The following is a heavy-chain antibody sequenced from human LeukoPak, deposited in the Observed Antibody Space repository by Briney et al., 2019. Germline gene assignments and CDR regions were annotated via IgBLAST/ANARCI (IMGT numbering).Heavy chain of an antibody. Sequence: ASVKVSCKASGYTFTTYDTNWVRQVTGQGLEWMGWMSPDSGKTGYAQKFQGRVTMTRDTSISTAYMELSSLTSEDTAVYYCANGPPSGSIGNWGQGTRVTVSS. CDR3: ANGPPSGSIGN. V-gene: IGHV1-8*01. CDR2: MSPDSGKT. J-gene: IGHJ4*02. D-gene: IGHD1-26*01. CDR1: GYTFTTYD.